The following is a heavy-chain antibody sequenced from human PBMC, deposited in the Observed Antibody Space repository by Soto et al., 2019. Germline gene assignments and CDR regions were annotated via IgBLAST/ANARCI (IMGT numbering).Heavy chain of an antibody. Sequence: QLKLKESGPGLLKPSGTCSLTSAVSGGSFGIINWWSWFRRPPGKGRGWIGEIYHSGSTNYNPSLKSRVTISVDKSKNQFSLKLSSVTAADTAVYYCARDHYGLSSSPAAFDYWGQGTLVTVSS. CDR2: IYHSGST. CDR1: GGSFGIINW. V-gene: IGHV4-4*02. D-gene: IGHD6-6*01. CDR3: ARDHYGLSSSPAAFDY. J-gene: IGHJ4*02.